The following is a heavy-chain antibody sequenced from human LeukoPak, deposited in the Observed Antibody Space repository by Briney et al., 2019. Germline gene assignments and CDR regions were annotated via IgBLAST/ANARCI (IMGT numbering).Heavy chain of an antibody. CDR3: AKDGDLLGYCSGGSCYDLPDFDY. Sequence: GGSLRLSCAASGFTFSTYNMNWVRQAPGKGLEWVSSISSSSYYIYYADSVKGRFTISRDNSKNTLYLQMNSLRAEDTAVYYCAKDGDLLGYCSGGSCYDLPDFDYWGQGTLVTVSS. V-gene: IGHV3-21*01. CDR1: GFTFSTYN. CDR2: ISSSSYYI. J-gene: IGHJ4*02. D-gene: IGHD2-15*01.